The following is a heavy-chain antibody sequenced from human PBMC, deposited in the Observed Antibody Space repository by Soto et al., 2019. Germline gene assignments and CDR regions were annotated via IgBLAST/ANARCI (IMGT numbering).Heavy chain of an antibody. CDR2: IDTSAHT. CDR1: GFTFSDYN. V-gene: IGHV3-13*01. Sequence: EVQLVESGGGLVQPGGSLRLSCAASGFTFSDYNMHWVRQAAGKGLEWVSAIDTSAHTFYLGSVRGRFTVSRDDPRSSFYLQMSNLRPEDTAVYYCARLEIIGVNFFEHWGRGVLVTVSS. D-gene: IGHD3-10*01. J-gene: IGHJ5*02. CDR3: ARLEIIGVNFFEH.